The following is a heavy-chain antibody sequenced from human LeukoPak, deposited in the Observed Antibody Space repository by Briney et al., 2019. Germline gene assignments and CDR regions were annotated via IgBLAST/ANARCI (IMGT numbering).Heavy chain of an antibody. V-gene: IGHV5-51*01. CDR3: ARRIACSSTSCSTNIDY. Sequence: GESLKISCKGSGYSFTNYWIGWVRQMPGKGLEWMGIIYPGDSDTRYSPSLQGQVTISADKSISTAYLQWSSLKASDTAMYYCARRIACSSTSCSTNIDYWGQGTPVTVSS. J-gene: IGHJ4*02. D-gene: IGHD2-2*01. CDR2: IYPGDSDT. CDR1: GYSFTNYW.